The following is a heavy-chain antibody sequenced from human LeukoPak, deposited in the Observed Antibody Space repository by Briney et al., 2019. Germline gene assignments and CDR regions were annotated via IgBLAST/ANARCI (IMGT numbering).Heavy chain of an antibody. D-gene: IGHD6-19*01. CDR1: GGSMSPYH. J-gene: IGHJ4*02. Sequence: SETLSLTCTVSGGSMSPYHWGWIRQPPGKGLEWTGYIYYSGSTNYNPSLNSRVTISVDTSKNQFPLRLSSVTAADTAIYYCARAVSGRFDYWGQGTLVTVSS. CDR3: ARAVSGRFDY. CDR2: IYYSGST. V-gene: IGHV4-59*08.